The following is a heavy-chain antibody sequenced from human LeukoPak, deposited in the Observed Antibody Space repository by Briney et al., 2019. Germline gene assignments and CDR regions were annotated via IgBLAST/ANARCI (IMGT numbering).Heavy chain of an antibody. CDR3: ARDPYSGGYGAYYYYYMDV. Sequence: GGSLRLSCAASGFSFSDYAIYWVRQTPGKGLEWVSSITTSSSYMFYADSVRGRFTISRDNAENSLYLQMNGLRDEDTAVYYCARDPYSGGYGAYYYYYMDVWGKGTTVTVSS. V-gene: IGHV3-21*01. D-gene: IGHD6-19*01. CDR2: ITTSSSYM. J-gene: IGHJ6*03. CDR1: GFSFSDYA.